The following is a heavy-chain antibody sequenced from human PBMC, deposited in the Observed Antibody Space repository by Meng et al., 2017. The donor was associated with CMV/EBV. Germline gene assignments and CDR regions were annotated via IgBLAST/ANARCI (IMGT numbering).Heavy chain of an antibody. Sequence: GGSLRLSYAASGFNFNTYDMYWVRQTPGKGLEWVAVVSFDGKNKWYADSVKGRFSVSRDSSKNTLYLQMNGLKREDTGTYYCARGSESCTGTECWSPDFFDHWGQGALVTVSS. V-gene: IGHV3-30*03. CDR3: ARGSESCTGTECWSPDFFDH. J-gene: IGHJ4*02. CDR1: GFNFNTYD. CDR2: VSFDGKNK. D-gene: IGHD2-8*02.